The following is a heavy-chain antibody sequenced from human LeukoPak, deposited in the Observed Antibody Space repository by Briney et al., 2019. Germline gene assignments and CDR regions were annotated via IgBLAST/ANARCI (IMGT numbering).Heavy chain of an antibody. CDR1: GFTFSSYG. CDR2: ISYDGSNK. J-gene: IGHJ3*02. V-gene: IGHV3-30*18. Sequence: GGSLRLSCAASGFTFSSYGMHWVRQAPGKGLEWVAVISYDGSNKYYADPVKGRFTISRDNSKNTLYLQMNSLRAEDTAVYYCAKDAPGYCGGDCYGDAFDIWGQGTMVTVSS. D-gene: IGHD2-21*02. CDR3: AKDAPGYCGGDCYGDAFDI.